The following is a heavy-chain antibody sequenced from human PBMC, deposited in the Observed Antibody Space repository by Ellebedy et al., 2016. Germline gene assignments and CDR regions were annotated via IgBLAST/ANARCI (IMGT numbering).Heavy chain of an antibody. D-gene: IGHD3-16*01. V-gene: IGHV3-48*04. J-gene: IGHJ4*02. CDR3: ARDPQWKRGSFDY. Sequence: GESLKISXAASGFTFSSYSMNWVRQAPGKGLEWVSYISSSSSTIYYADSVKGRFTISRDNAKNSLYLQMNSLRAEDTAVYYCARDPQWKRGSFDYWGQGTLVTVSS. CDR1: GFTFSSYS. CDR2: ISSSSSTI.